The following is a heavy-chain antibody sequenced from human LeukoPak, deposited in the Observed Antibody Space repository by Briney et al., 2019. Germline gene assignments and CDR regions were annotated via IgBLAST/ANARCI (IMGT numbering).Heavy chain of an antibody. CDR3: TGHHQAYSRTY. Sequence: GGSLRLSCAGSGFTFSSYWMHWVRQAPGKGLVWVSRISTDASSTTYADSVKGRFTISRDNAKDTLYLQMNSLRAEDTAVYYCTGHHQAYSRTYWGQGTLITVSS. CDR1: GFTFSSYW. CDR2: ISTDASST. V-gene: IGHV3-74*01. J-gene: IGHJ4*02. D-gene: IGHD4-11*01.